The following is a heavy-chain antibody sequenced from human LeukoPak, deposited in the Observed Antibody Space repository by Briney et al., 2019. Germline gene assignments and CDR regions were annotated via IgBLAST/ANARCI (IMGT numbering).Heavy chain of an antibody. V-gene: IGHV3-23*01. D-gene: IGHD5-24*01. Sequence: QTGGSLRLSCAASGLTSSNYDMTWVRQAPGKGLEWVSSIGRSGGDTYYADSVKGRFTISRDNSKNTLYLQMNSLRAEDTAVYYCAKGGKWPSRWLQVHFDYWGQGTLVTVSS. CDR1: GLTSSNYD. J-gene: IGHJ4*02. CDR3: AKGGKWPSRWLQVHFDY. CDR2: IGRSGGDT.